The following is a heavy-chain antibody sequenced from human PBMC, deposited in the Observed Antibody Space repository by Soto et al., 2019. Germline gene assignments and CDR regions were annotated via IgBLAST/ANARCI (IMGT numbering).Heavy chain of an antibody. V-gene: IGHV3-73*01. J-gene: IGHJ4*02. Sequence: GSLRLSCAASGFTFSGSAMHWVRQASGKGLEWVGRIRSKANSYATAYAASVKGRFTISRDDSKNTAYLQMNSLKTEDTAVYYCTRINSYDILIGRDSRGQGIPVTVS. D-gene: IGHD3-9*01. CDR1: GFTFSGSA. CDR2: IRSKANSYAT. CDR3: TRINSYDILIGRDS.